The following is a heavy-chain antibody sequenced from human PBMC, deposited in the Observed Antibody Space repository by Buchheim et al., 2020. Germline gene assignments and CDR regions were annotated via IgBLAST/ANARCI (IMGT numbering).Heavy chain of an antibody. J-gene: IGHJ4*02. CDR2: ISYDGSNK. CDR1: GFTFSSYG. V-gene: IGHV3-30*18. CDR3: AKDWDDSSGYAWYFDY. Sequence: QVQLVESGGGVVQPGRSLRLSCAASGFTFSSYGMHWVRQAPGKGLEWVAVISYDGSNKYYADSVKGRFTISRDNSTNTLYLQMNSLRAEDTAVYYCAKDWDDSSGYAWYFDYWGQGTL. D-gene: IGHD3-22*01.